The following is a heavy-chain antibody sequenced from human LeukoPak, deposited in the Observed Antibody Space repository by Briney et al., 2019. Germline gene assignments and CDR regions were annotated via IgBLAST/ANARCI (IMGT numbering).Heavy chain of an antibody. V-gene: IGHV5-51*01. CDR2: IFPIDSET. J-gene: IGHJ6*02. CDR1: GYSFSSDW. D-gene: IGHD2-15*01. CDR3: TRGCSGGSCSRDAMDV. Sequence: GESLKISCKASGYSFSSDWIAWVRQMPGKGLEWMGIIFPIDSETTYSPSFQGQVTISADKSISTAYLQWSSLKASDTAMYYCTRGCSGGSCSRDAMDVWGQGTMVTVCS.